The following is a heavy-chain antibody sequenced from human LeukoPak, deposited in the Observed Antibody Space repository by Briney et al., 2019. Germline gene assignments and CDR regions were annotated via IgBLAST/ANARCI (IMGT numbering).Heavy chain of an antibody. CDR3: AIWYCSGGRCYSNARTFDY. J-gene: IGHJ4*02. V-gene: IGHV7-4-1*02. CDR2: INTNTGNP. D-gene: IGHD2-15*01. CDR1: GYTFTSYA. Sequence: ASVKVSCKASGYTFTSYAMNWVREAPGQGLEWMGWINTNTGNPTYAQGLTGRFVFSLDTSVSTAYLQISSLKAEDTAVYYCAIWYCSGGRCYSNARTFDYWGQGTLVTVSA.